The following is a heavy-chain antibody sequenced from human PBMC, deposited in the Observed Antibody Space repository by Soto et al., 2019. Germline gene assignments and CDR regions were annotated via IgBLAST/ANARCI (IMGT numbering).Heavy chain of an antibody. V-gene: IGHV4-34*01. CDR2: ITHSGST. Sequence: SLTCAVYCGSFSVYDCRWIRQPPGKGLEWIGEITHSGSTNYNPSLKSRVTISVDTSKNQFSLKLSSVTAADTAVYYCVIFVYWGQGTLVTVSS. CDR3: VIFVY. D-gene: IGHD3-3*01. CDR1: CGSFSVYD. J-gene: IGHJ4*02.